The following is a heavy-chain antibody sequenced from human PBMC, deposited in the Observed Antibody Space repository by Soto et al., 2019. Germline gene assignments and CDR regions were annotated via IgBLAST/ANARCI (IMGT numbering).Heavy chain of an antibody. D-gene: IGHD1-20*01. J-gene: IGHJ4*02. CDR3: ARDGGNWHVFDY. CDR2: IYYSGST. V-gene: IGHV4-31*03. CDR1: GGSISSGGYY. Sequence: TLSLTCTVSGGSISSGGYYWSWIRQHPGKGLEWIGYIYYSGSTYYNPSLKSRVTISVDTSKNQFSLKLSSVTAADTAVYYCARDGGNWHVFDYWGQGTLVTVSS.